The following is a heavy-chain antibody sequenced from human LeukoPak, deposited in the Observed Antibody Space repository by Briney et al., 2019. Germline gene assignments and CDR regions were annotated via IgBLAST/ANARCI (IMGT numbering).Heavy chain of an antibody. J-gene: IGHJ2*01. CDR1: GGSISSGGYS. CDR2: IYHSGST. D-gene: IGHD2-21*02. CDR3: ARDRHCGGDCYWYFDL. Sequence: SQTLSLTCAVSGGSISSGGYSWSWIRQPPGKGLEWIGYIYHSGSTYYNPSLKSRVTISVDRSKNQFSLKLSSVTAADTAVYYCARDRHCGGDCYWYFDLWGRGTLVTVSS. V-gene: IGHV4-30-2*01.